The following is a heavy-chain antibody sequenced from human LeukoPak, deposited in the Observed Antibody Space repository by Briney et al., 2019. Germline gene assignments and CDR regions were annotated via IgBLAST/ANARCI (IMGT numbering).Heavy chain of an antibody. Sequence: NPSETLSLTCAVYGGSFSGYYWSWIRQPPGKGLEWIGEINHSGSTNYNPSLKSRVTISVDTSKNQFSLKLSSVTAADTAVYYCARHHPPGAGLGYFDYWGQGTLVTVSS. CDR3: ARHHPPGAGLGYFDY. V-gene: IGHV4-34*01. CDR2: INHSGST. J-gene: IGHJ4*02. CDR1: GGSFSGYY. D-gene: IGHD1-1*01.